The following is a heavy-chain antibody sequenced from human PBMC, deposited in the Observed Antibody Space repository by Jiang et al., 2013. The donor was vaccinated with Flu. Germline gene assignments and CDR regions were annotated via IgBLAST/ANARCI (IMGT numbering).Heavy chain of an antibody. V-gene: IGHV1-18*04. CDR2: ISAYNGNT. Sequence: SGAEVKKPGASVKVSCKASGYTFTSYGISWVRQAPGQGLEWMGWISAYNGNTDYAQKLQGRVTMTTDTSTSTAYMELRSLRSDDTAVYYCARIPGYCSGGSCSGYYDSSLDYWGQGTLVTVSS. J-gene: IGHJ4*02. D-gene: IGHD2-15*01. CDR1: GYTFTSYG. CDR3: ARIPGYCSGGSCSGYYDSSLDY.